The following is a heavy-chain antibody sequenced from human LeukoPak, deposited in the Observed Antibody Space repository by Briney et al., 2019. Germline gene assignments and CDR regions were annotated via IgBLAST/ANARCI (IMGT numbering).Heavy chain of an antibody. J-gene: IGHJ4*02. CDR2: VYPDDSDT. Sequence: GESLKISCKGTGYSFTSYWIGWVRQMPGKGLEWMAIVYPDDSDTRYSPSFQGQVTISVDKSISTAYLQWSSLKASDTAMYYCARQDAWVDYWGQGTLVTVSS. D-gene: IGHD1-26*01. CDR3: ARQDAWVDY. CDR1: GYSFTSYW. V-gene: IGHV5-51*01.